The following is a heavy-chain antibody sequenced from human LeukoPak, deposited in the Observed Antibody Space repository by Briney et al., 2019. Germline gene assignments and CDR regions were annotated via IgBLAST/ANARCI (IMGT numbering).Heavy chain of an antibody. J-gene: IGHJ4*02. Sequence: GRSLRLSCAASGFTFDEYAMHWVRQVPGKGLEWVSGISWNSGRRDYADSVKGRFTISRDNAKNSLYLQMNSLRVEDTAVYYCSNGIYDRSYWGQGTLVTVSS. CDR2: ISWNSGRR. D-gene: IGHD2-8*01. CDR1: GFTFDEYA. CDR3: SNGIYDRSY. V-gene: IGHV3-9*01.